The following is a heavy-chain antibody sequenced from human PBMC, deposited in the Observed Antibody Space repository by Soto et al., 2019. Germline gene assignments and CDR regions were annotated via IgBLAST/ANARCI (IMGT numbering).Heavy chain of an antibody. D-gene: IGHD3-16*01. Sequence: EVQLLESGGGVVQPGGSLRLSCEASGFNFKKFSMGWVRQAPGEGLEWVSGIRCCGGSTFYADSVKGRFRLARDDSKNTLSLQLNSLRVEDTAHYYCAKADGEQLLRPHLDNWGQGTLVTVS. V-gene: IGHV3-23*01. CDR1: GFNFKKFS. CDR2: IRCCGGST. J-gene: IGHJ4*02. CDR3: AKADGEQLLRPHLDN.